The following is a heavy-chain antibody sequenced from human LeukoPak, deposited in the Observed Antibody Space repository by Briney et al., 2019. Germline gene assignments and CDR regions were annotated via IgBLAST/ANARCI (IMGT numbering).Heavy chain of an antibody. CDR3: ARAPYYGGNVAPADAFDI. V-gene: IGHV4-30-4*01. CDR1: GGSISSGDYY. J-gene: IGHJ3*02. D-gene: IGHD4-17*01. Sequence: SQTLFLTCTVSGGSISSGDYYWSWIRQPPGKGLEWIGYIYYSGSTYYNPSLKSRVTISVDTSKNQFSLKLSSVTAADTAVYYCARAPYYGGNVAPADAFDIWGQGTMVTVSS. CDR2: IYYSGST.